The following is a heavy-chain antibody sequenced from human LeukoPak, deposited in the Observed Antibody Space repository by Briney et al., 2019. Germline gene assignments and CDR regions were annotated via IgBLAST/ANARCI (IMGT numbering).Heavy chain of an antibody. CDR1: GFTFSNFW. CDR2: IKQDGSEK. V-gene: IGHV3-7*03. J-gene: IGHJ4*02. CDR3: ALQFIAVAGKFDH. D-gene: IGHD6-19*01. Sequence: PGGSLRLSCAASGFTFSNFWMNWVRQAPGKGLEWVANIKQDGSEKYYMDSVKGRFTISRDNAKNSLYLQMNSLRAEDTAVYYCALQFIAVAGKFDHWGQGTLVTVSS.